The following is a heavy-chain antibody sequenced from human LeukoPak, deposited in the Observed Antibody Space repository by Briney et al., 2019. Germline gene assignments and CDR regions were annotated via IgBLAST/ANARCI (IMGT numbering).Heavy chain of an antibody. J-gene: IGHJ1*01. V-gene: IGHV1-18*01. CDR3: ARDPGYCSSTSCYRSGYFQH. Sequence: GASVKVSCKASGYTFTSYGISWVRQAPGQGLEWMGWISAYNGNTNYAQKLQGRVTMNTDTSTSTAYMELRSLRSDDTAVYYCARDPGYCSSTSCYRSGYFQHWGQGTLVTVSS. D-gene: IGHD2-2*01. CDR1: GYTFTSYG. CDR2: ISAYNGNT.